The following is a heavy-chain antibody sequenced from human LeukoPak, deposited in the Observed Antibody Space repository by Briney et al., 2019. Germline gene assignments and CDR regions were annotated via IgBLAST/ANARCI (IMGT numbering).Heavy chain of an antibody. D-gene: IGHD2-15*01. J-gene: IGHJ4*03. CDR1: GYTFTSYG. Sequence: ASVKVSCKASGYTFTSYGISWVRQAPGQGLEWMGWISAYNGNTNYAQKLQGRVTMTTDTSTSTAYMELRSLRSDDTAVYYCARDAEYCSGGSCWDLFDYWGQGTTVTVSS. CDR3: ARDAEYCSGGSCWDLFDY. V-gene: IGHV1-18*01. CDR2: ISAYNGNT.